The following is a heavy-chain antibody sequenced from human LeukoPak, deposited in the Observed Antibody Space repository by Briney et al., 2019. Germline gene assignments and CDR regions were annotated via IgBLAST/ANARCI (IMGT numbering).Heavy chain of an antibody. CDR3: ARDRGGGFDLAFFDH. D-gene: IGHD5-12*01. CDR2: LIPVLGMS. V-gene: IGHV1-69*04. Sequence: SVKVSCKSSGGSFSTYAVNWVRQAPGRGLEWMGRLIPVLGMSHYAPGFQGRVTLTADRSTNTAYMELDRLTSDDTAVYFCARDRGGGFDLAFFDHWGQGTLVTVSS. J-gene: IGHJ4*02. CDR1: GGSFSTYA.